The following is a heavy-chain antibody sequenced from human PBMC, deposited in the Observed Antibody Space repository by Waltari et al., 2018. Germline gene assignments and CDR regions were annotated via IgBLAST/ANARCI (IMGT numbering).Heavy chain of an antibody. J-gene: IGHJ4*02. CDR2: IFYTGDT. V-gene: IGHV4-31*03. CDR3: ARGGEVGVVYYFDA. Sequence: QVQLQESGPGLVKASQTLSLTCTVSGDSFSSSGLYWSWIRQDPGKDLEWMGYIFYTGDTYYNPSLKSRITISLDTSKNQFSLRLTSVTAADTAMYYCARGGEVGVVYYFDAWGQGAQVTVSS. CDR1: GDSFSSSGLY. D-gene: IGHD1-26*01.